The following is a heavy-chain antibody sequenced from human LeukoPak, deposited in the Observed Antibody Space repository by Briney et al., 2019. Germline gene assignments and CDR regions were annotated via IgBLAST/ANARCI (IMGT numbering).Heavy chain of an antibody. CDR1: GGSISSYY. CDR2: IYYSGST. Sequence: SETLSLTCTVSGGSISSYYWSWIRQPPGKGLEWIGYIYYSGSTNYNPSLKSRVTISVDTSKNQFSLKLSSVTAADTAVYYCARETEAVAGLYYFDYWGPGTLVTVSS. J-gene: IGHJ4*02. CDR3: ARETEAVAGLYYFDY. V-gene: IGHV4-59*12. D-gene: IGHD6-19*01.